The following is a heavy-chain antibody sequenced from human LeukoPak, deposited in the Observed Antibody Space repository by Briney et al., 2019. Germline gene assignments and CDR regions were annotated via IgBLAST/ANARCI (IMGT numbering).Heavy chain of an antibody. V-gene: IGHV3-21*01. CDR3: ARKNQLYVDDY. CDR2: ISSSSGYI. CDR1: GFTFSSYA. Sequence: GGSLRLSCAASGFTFSSYAMSWVRQAPGKGLEWVSSISSSSGYIYYADSVKGRFTISRDNAKNSLYLQMNSLRAEDTAVYYCARKNQLYVDDYWGQGTLVTVSS. D-gene: IGHD2/OR15-2a*01. J-gene: IGHJ4*02.